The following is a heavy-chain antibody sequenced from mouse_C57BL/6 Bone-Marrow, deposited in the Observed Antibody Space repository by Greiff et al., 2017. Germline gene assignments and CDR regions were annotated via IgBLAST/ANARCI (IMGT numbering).Heavy chain of an antibody. CDR2: IDPSDSYT. V-gene: IGHV1-50*01. CDR3: ARGGNGYGGFAY. D-gene: IGHD2-2*01. CDR1: GYTFTSYW. J-gene: IGHJ3*01. Sequence: VQLQQPGAELVKPGASVKLSCKASGYTFTSYWMQWVKQRPGQGLEWIGEIDPSDSYTNYNQKFKGKATLTVDKSSSTAYMQLSSLTSEDSAVYYCARGGNGYGGFAYWGLGTLVTVSA.